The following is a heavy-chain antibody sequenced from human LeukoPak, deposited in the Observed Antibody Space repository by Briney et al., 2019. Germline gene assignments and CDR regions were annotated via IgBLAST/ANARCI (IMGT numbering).Heavy chain of an antibody. CDR2: IWHEGSGE. Sequence: GRSLRLSCTASGFMFSRLGMQWVRQAPGEGLEWVAMIWHEGSGEEYADSVKGRFTISRDNSQNPLYLQMDSLRDDDTAVYYCAKEGDQFRGYLDAWGKGTTVTVSS. CDR1: GFMFSRLG. V-gene: IGHV3-33*04. CDR3: AKEGDQFRGYLDA. J-gene: IGHJ6*03. D-gene: IGHD3-16*01.